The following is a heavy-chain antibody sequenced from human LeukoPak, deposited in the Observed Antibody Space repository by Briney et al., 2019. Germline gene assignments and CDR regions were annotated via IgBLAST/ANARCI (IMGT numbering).Heavy chain of an antibody. CDR2: ISGSGGST. Sequence: GGSLRLSCAASGFTFSRYAMTWVRQAPGKGLEWVSAISGSGGSTYYADSAKGRFTTSRDNSNNTVYLQMDSLRAEDTAVYYCAKLRGPTSSRYCDFWGQGSLVTVSS. CDR1: GFTFSRYA. V-gene: IGHV3-23*01. D-gene: IGHD2-2*01. J-gene: IGHJ4*02. CDR3: AKLRGPTSSRYCDF.